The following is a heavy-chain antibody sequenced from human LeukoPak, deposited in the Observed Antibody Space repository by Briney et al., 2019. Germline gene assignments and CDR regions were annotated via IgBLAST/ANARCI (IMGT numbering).Heavy chain of an antibody. J-gene: IGHJ4*02. V-gene: IGHV1-18*01. CDR1: GYTFISYG. CDR2: IDTYGGST. CDR3: ARPNTDAAGYYFDY. Sequence: ASVTVSFKASGYTFISYGVSWVRQAPGQGLEWMGWIDTYGGSTNYAQNLQGRVTVTTDTSTTTVYMELRSLRSDDTAVYYCARPNTDAAGYYFDYWGQGTLVTVSS. D-gene: IGHD6-13*01.